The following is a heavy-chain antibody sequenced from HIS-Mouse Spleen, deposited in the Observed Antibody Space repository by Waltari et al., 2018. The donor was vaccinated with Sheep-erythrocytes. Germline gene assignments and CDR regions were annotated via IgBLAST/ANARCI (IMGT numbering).Heavy chain of an antibody. CDR1: GYSFTSYW. D-gene: IGHD3-3*01. Sequence: EVQLVQSGAEVKKPGESLKISCKGSGYSFTSYWIGWVRQMPGKGLEWMGNIHPGDSDTRYSQSFQGQVTISADKSISTAYLQWSSLKASDTAMYYCARGQVLRFLEWLPTDAFDIWGQGTMVTVSS. J-gene: IGHJ3*02. CDR3: ARGQVLRFLEWLPTDAFDI. V-gene: IGHV5-51*03. CDR2: IHPGDSDT.